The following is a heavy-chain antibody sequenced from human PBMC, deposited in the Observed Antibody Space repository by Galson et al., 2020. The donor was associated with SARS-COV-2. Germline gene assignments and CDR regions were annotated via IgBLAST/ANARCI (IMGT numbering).Heavy chain of an antibody. J-gene: IGHJ1*01. CDR2: ISWNSGNI. D-gene: IGHD6-6*01. V-gene: IGHV3-9*01. CDR3: AQAPHAYSSSLWGYFQH. Sequence: GGSLRLSCAASGFTFDDYAMHWVRQAPGKGLEWVSGISWNSGNIGYADSVKGRFTISGDNARNSLHLQMNSLRAEDTALYYCAQAPHAYSSSLWGYFQHWGQGTLVTVSS. CDR1: GFTFDDYA.